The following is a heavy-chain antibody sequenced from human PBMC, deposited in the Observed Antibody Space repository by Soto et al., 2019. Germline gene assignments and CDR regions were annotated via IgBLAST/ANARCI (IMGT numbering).Heavy chain of an antibody. D-gene: IGHD4-17*01. CDR1: GGSVSSGSYY. J-gene: IGHJ3*02. CDR2: IYYSGST. V-gene: IGHV4-61*01. CDR3: ARGTTAVNAFDI. Sequence: QVQLQESGPGLVKPSETLSLTCTVSGGSVSSGSYYWIWIRQPPGKGLEWIGYIYYSGSTNYNPSLKSRVTISVDTSKNQFSRKLSSVTAADTAVYYCARGTTAVNAFDIWGQGTMVTVSS.